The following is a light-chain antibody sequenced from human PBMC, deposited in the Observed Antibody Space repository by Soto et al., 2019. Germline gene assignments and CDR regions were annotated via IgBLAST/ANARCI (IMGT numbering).Light chain of an antibody. CDR3: PQYGSSPGT. CDR1: QSVSSSS. J-gene: IGKJ1*01. CDR2: GAS. V-gene: IGKV3-20*01. Sequence: EIVLTPSPGTLSLSPGERATLSCRASQSVSSSSLAWYQQKPGQAPRLLIYGASSRATGIPDRFSGSGSGTDFTLTISRLEPEDVAVYYCPQYGSSPGTVGQGTKVEIK.